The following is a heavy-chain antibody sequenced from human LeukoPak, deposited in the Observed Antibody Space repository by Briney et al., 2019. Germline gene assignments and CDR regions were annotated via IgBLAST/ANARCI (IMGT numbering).Heavy chain of an antibody. Sequence: SETLSLTCTVSGGSISSYYWSWIRQPPGKGLEWIGYVYTSGSTNYNPSLKSRVTISVDTSKNQFSLKLSSVTAADTAVYYCVGGDIAARLGYNWFDPWGQGTLVTVSS. J-gene: IGHJ5*02. D-gene: IGHD6-6*01. V-gene: IGHV4-4*09. CDR3: VGGDIAARLGYNWFDP. CDR2: VYTSGST. CDR1: GGSISSYY.